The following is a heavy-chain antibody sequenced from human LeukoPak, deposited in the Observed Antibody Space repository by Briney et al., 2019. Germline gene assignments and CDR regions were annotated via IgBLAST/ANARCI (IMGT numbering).Heavy chain of an antibody. Sequence: ETLSLTCAVSGGSLSGYYWSWIRQPPGKGLEWIGYIYYSGSTNYNPSLKSRVTISVDTSKTQFSLELSSVTAADTAVYYCASHYDILTGYAYWGQGTLVTVSS. CDR1: GGSLSGYY. CDR2: IYYSGST. V-gene: IGHV4-59*01. J-gene: IGHJ4*02. D-gene: IGHD3-9*01. CDR3: ASHYDILTGYAY.